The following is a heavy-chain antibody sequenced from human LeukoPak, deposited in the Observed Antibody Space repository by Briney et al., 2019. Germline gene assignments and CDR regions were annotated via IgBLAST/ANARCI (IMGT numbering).Heavy chain of an antibody. CDR3: ARGSGPPVDAFDI. D-gene: IGHD1-26*01. CDR2: ISSSSSYI. Sequence: GGSLRLSCAASGFTFSSYSMNWVRQAPGKGLEWVSSISSSSSYIYYADSVKGRFTISRDNAKNSLYLQMNSLRAEDTAVYYCARGSGPPVDAFDIWGQGTMVTVSS. V-gene: IGHV3-21*01. J-gene: IGHJ3*02. CDR1: GFTFSSYS.